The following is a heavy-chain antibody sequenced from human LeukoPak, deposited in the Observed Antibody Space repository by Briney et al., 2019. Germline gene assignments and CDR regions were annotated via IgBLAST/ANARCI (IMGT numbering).Heavy chain of an antibody. CDR3: ARGNGSYLPFDY. CDR1: AGSISTYY. V-gene: IGHV4-59*01. D-gene: IGHD5-18*01. CDR2: IYYTGST. Sequence: SETLSLTCTVSAGSISTYYWSWIRQPPGRGLEWIGYIYYTGSTNYNPSLKSRATISVDTSKNQFSLKLSSVTAADTAVYYCARGNGSYLPFDYWGQGTLVTVSP. J-gene: IGHJ4*02.